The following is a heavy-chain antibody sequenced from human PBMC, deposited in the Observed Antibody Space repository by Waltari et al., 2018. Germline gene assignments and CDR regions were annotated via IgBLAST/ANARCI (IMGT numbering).Heavy chain of an antibody. CDR2: ISSSSSTI. V-gene: IGHV3-48*04. J-gene: IGHJ6*03. Sequence: EVQLVESGGGLVQPGGSLRLSCAASGFTFSSYSMNWVGQAPGKGLEWVSYISSSSSTIYYADSVKGRFTISRDNAKNSLYLQMNSLRAEDTAVYYCARGEGGSYYYYYYMDVWGKGTTVTVSS. D-gene: IGHD1-26*01. CDR1: GFTFSSYS. CDR3: ARGEGGSYYYYYYMDV.